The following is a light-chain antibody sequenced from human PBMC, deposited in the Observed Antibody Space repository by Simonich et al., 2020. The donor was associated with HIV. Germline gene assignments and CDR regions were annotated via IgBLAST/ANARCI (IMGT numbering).Light chain of an antibody. J-gene: IGKJ2*01. CDR1: QSVLYRSNNKSY. V-gene: IGKV4-1*01. CDR3: QQYFSTPYT. CDR2: WAS. Sequence: DIVMTQSPNSLAVSLGERATINCKSSQSVLYRSNNKSYLAWYQQKPGQPPKLLIYWASTRESGVPDRFSGSGSVTNFTLTISSLQAEDVALYYCQQYFSTPYTFGQGTKLEIK.